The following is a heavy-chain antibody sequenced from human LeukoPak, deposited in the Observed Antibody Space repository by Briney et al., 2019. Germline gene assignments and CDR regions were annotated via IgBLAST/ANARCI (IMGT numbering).Heavy chain of an antibody. V-gene: IGHV3-11*06. CDR2: ISRSGSYT. Sequence: GGSLRLSCAASGFTFSDSCMTWIRQAPGKGLEWVSYISRSGSYTTYADSVEGRFTISRDNAKNSLYLQMNSLRAEDTAVYYCALRRSSWSFDYWGQGTLVTVSS. CDR1: GFTFSDSC. D-gene: IGHD6-13*01. CDR3: ALRRSSWSFDY. J-gene: IGHJ4*02.